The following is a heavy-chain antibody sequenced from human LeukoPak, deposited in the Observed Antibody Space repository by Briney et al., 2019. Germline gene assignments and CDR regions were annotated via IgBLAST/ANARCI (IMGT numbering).Heavy chain of an antibody. J-gene: IGHJ5*02. Sequence: SETLSLTCTVSGGSISSYYWSWIRQPPGKGLEWLGYIYYSGSTNYNPSLKSRVTISVDTSKNQFSLKLSSVTAADTAVYYCARTGDSSGYYYDRWFDPWGQGTLVTVSS. CDR3: ARTGDSSGYYYDRWFDP. D-gene: IGHD3-22*01. V-gene: IGHV4-59*01. CDR1: GGSISSYY. CDR2: IYYSGST.